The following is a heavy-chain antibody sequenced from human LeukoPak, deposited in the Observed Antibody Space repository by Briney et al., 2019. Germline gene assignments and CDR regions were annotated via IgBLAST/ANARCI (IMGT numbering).Heavy chain of an antibody. J-gene: IGHJ6*02. CDR1: GGTFSSYA. D-gene: IGHD6-19*01. Sequence: SVTVSCTASGGTFSSYAISWVRQAPGQGLEWMGGIIPIFGTANYAQKFQGRVTITADESTSTAYMELSSLRSEDTAVYYCARDGNRGWYYYGMDVWGQGTTVTVSS. V-gene: IGHV1-69*13. CDR2: IIPIFGTA. CDR3: ARDGNRGWYYYGMDV.